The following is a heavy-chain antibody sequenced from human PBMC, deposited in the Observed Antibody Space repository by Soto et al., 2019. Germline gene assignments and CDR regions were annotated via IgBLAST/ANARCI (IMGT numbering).Heavy chain of an antibody. CDR3: ASTRRDGYNNYYYYYGTDV. Sequence: CKGSGYSFTKYWIGWVRQMPGKGLEWMAIIYPDESDTRYSPSFQGQVTISADKSISTAYLQWSSLKASDTAVYYCASTRRDGYNNYYYYYGTDVWGQGTTVTVSS. CDR2: IYPDESDT. V-gene: IGHV5-51*01. J-gene: IGHJ6*02. D-gene: IGHD5-12*01. CDR1: GYSFTKYW.